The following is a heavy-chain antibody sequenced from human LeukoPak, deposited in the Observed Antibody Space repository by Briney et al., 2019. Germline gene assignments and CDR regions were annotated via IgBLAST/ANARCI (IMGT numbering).Heavy chain of an antibody. V-gene: IGHV3-23*01. J-gene: IGHJ4*02. Sequence: ESGGSLRLSCAASGFTFSSYAMSWVRQAPGKGLEWVSAISGSGGSTYYADSVKGRFTISRDNSKNTLYLQMNSLRAEDTAVYYCAKDGEQQLVPEPYYFDYWGQGTLVTVSS. CDR1: GFTFSSYA. D-gene: IGHD6-13*01. CDR3: AKDGEQQLVPEPYYFDY. CDR2: ISGSGGST.